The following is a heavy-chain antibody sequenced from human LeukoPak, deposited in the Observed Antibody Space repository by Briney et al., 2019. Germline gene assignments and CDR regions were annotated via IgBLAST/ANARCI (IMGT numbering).Heavy chain of an antibody. CDR2: ISSSSSYI. Sequence: GGSLRLSCAASGFTFSSYSMNWVRQAPGKGLEWVSSISSSSSYIYYADSGKGRFTISRDNAKNSLYLQMNSLRAEDTAVYYCARFYYYDFWSGYHPPYFDYWGQGTLVTVSS. CDR1: GFTFSSYS. D-gene: IGHD3-3*01. V-gene: IGHV3-21*01. J-gene: IGHJ4*02. CDR3: ARFYYYDFWSGYHPPYFDY.